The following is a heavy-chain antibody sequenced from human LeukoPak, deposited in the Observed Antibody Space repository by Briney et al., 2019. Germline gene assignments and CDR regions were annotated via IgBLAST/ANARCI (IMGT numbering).Heavy chain of an antibody. Sequence: SVKVSCKASGGTFSSYAISWVRQAPGQGLEWMGRIIPIFGTANYAQKFQGRVTITTDESTSTAYMELSSLRSEDTAVYYCAGNSRGYSYGDALDYWGQGTLVTVSS. D-gene: IGHD5-18*01. V-gene: IGHV1-69*05. CDR3: AGNSRGYSYGDALDY. J-gene: IGHJ4*02. CDR1: GGTFSSYA. CDR2: IIPIFGTA.